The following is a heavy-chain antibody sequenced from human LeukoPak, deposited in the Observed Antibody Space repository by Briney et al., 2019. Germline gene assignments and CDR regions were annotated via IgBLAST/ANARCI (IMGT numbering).Heavy chain of an antibody. CDR3: AKQLGYCSDGSCYFPY. CDR2: ISNNGGYT. V-gene: IGHV3-23*01. D-gene: IGHD2-15*01. Sequence: GGSLRISCAASGFTFSSSAMSWVRQAPGKGLEWVSAISNNGGYTYYADSVQGRFTISRDNSKSTLCLQMNSLRAEDTAVYYCAKQLGYCSDGSCYFPYWGQGTLVTVSS. CDR1: GFTFSSSA. J-gene: IGHJ4*02.